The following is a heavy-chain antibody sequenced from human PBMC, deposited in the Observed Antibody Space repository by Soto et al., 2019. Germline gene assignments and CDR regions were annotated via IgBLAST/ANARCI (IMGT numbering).Heavy chain of an antibody. J-gene: IGHJ6*02. D-gene: IGHD6-19*01. Sequence: PGGPLRLSCTASESTFRNAWMSWVRQAPGKGLEWVGRIKSKTVGGTTDYAAPVKGRFTISRDDSKNTPYMQMNSLKIKDTAVYDCTTDYEVAARWYYYYGLDVWGQGTMVTVSS. CDR3: TTDYEVAARWYYYYGLDV. V-gene: IGHV3-15*01. CDR1: ESTFRNAW. CDR2: IKSKTVGGTT.